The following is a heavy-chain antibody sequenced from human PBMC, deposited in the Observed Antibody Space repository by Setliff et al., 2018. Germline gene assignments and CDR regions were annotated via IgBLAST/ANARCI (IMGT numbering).Heavy chain of an antibody. J-gene: IGHJ4*02. D-gene: IGHD5-12*01. CDR3: VRAFWTYSDYASLACFDY. CDR1: DFIFNNAW. CDR2: IRTKTDGGTA. V-gene: IGHV3-15*07. Sequence: GGSLRLSCAASDFIFNNAWMNWVRQAPGKGLEWVGRIRTKTDGGTADYAAPVKGRFIISRDNAKNSLYLQMNSLRAEDTALYYCVRAFWTYSDYASLACFDYWGQGALVTVSS.